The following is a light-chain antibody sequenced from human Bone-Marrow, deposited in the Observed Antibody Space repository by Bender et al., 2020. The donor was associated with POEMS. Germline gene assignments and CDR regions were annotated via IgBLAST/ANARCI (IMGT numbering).Light chain of an antibody. CDR3: VAWDDTLNGWV. J-gene: IGLJ2*01. CDR2: NSD. Sequence: QSVLTQPPSVSGTPGQRVTISCSGSSSNIGSDYVYWYQQLPGTAPKLIIYNSDQRPSGVPDRFSGSMSGTSASLAISGLHSEDEADYYCVAWDDTLNGWVFGGGTKLTVL. CDR1: SSNIGSDY. V-gene: IGLV1-44*01.